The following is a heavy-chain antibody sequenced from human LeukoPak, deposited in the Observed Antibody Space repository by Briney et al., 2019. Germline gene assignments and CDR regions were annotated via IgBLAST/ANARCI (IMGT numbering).Heavy chain of an antibody. CDR1: GGSISSGSYY. CDR2: IYTSGST. CDR3: ARGPSYYYDSSGYRNWFDP. J-gene: IGHJ5*02. V-gene: IGHV4-61*02. D-gene: IGHD3-22*01. Sequence: PSQTLSLTCTVSGGSISSGSYYWSWIRQPAGKGLEWIGRIYTSGSTNYNPSLKSRVTISVDTSKNQFSLKLSSVTAADTAVYYCARGPSYYYDSSGYRNWFDPWGQGTLVTVSS.